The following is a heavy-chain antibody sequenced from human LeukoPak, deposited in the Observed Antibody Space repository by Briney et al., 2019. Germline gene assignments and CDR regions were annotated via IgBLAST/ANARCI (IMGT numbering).Heavy chain of an antibody. CDR2: IYYSGST. CDR3: ARGLYYFDY. Sequence: SETLSLTCTVSGGSISSYYWSWIRQPPGKGLEWIGYIYYSGSTNYNPSLKSRVTISVDTSKNQFSLKLSSVTAADTAVYYCARGLYYFDYWGQGTLVTVSS. J-gene: IGHJ4*02. V-gene: IGHV4-59*12. CDR1: GGSISSYY.